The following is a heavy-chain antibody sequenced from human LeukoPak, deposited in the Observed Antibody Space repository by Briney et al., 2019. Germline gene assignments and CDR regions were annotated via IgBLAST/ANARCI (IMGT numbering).Heavy chain of an antibody. J-gene: IGHJ4*02. V-gene: IGHV3-33*06. CDR1: GFTFSSYG. CDR2: IWYDGSNK. D-gene: IGHD3-22*01. CDR3: AKDGEYYDSSGYYDY. Sequence: GRSLRLSCAASGFTFSSYGMHWVRQAPGKGLEWVAVIWYDGSNKYYADSVKGRFTISRDNSKNTLYLQMNSLRAEDTAVYYCAKDGEYYDSSGYYDYWGQGTLVTVSS.